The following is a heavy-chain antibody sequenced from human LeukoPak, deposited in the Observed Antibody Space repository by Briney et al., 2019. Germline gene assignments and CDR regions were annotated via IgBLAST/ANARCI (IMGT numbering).Heavy chain of an antibody. Sequence: GGSLRLSCAASRFTFSSYDMSWVRQAPGKGLEWVSGIRGSSGSTYYADSVKGRFTISRDNSKNTLYLQMNSLRDEDTAVYYCAKQGFDYWGQGALVTVSS. CDR1: RFTFSSYD. J-gene: IGHJ4*02. CDR2: IRGSSGST. V-gene: IGHV3-23*01. CDR3: AKQGFDY.